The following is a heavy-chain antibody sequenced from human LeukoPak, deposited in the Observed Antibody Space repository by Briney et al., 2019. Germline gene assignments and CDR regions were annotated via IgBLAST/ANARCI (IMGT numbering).Heavy chain of an antibody. J-gene: IGHJ4*02. D-gene: IGHD5-24*01. CDR3: ARGVGQLGAVGY. V-gene: IGHV1-69*04. CDR1: GGTFSSYA. Sequence: SVKVSCKAPGGTFSSYAISWVRQAPGQGLEWMGRIIPILGIANYAQKFQGRVTITADKSTSTAYMELSSLRSEDTAVYYCARGVGQLGAVGYWGQGTLVTVSS. CDR2: IIPILGIA.